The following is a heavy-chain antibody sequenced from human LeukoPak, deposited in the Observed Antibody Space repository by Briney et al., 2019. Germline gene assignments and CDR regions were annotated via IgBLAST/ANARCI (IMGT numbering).Heavy chain of an antibody. CDR2: IIPIFGTA. D-gene: IGHD5-18*01. CDR3: ARGPQGYGPGY. Sequence: SAKASCKASGGTFSSYSISWGRQAPGQGLGWMGGIIPIFGTANYAQKFQGRVTITADKSTSTAYMELSSLRSEDTAVYYCARGPQGYGPGYWGQGTLVTVSS. J-gene: IGHJ4*02. V-gene: IGHV1-69*06. CDR1: GGTFSSYS.